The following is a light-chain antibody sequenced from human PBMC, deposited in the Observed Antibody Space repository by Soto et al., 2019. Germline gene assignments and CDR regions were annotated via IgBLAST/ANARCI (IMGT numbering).Light chain of an antibody. CDR2: DVS. Sequence: QSALTQPASVSGSPGQSITISCTGTSSDVGAYNYVSWYQQHPGKAPQLMIYDVSNRPSGVSNRFSSSKSGNTASLTISGLQAEDEADYYCSSYTSNSILFGGGTKLTVL. V-gene: IGLV2-14*01. CDR1: SSDVGAYNY. J-gene: IGLJ2*01. CDR3: SSYTSNSIL.